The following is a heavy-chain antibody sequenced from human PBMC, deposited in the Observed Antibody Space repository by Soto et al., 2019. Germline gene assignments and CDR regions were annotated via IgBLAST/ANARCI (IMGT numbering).Heavy chain of an antibody. CDR1: GYTFTSYY. Sequence: ASVKVSGKASGYTFTSYYLHLLLQAPGQGLEWMGIINPSGGSTNYAQKFQGRVTMTRDTSTSTVYMELSSLRSEDTAVYYCATTYDFWSGYLDYWGQGTLVTVSS. D-gene: IGHD3-3*01. V-gene: IGHV1-46*01. J-gene: IGHJ4*02. CDR2: INPSGGST. CDR3: ATTYDFWSGYLDY.